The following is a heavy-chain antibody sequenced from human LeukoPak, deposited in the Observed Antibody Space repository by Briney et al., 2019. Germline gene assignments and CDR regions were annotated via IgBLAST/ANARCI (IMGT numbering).Heavy chain of an antibody. CDR3: ARSNWEGDAFDI. J-gene: IGHJ3*02. CDR1: GGSISSYY. Sequence: PSETLSLTCTVSGGSISSYYRSWIRQPPGKGLEWIGYIYYSGSTNYNPSLKSRVTISVDTSKNQFSLKLSSVTAADTAVYYCARSNWEGDAFDIWGQGTMVTVSS. CDR2: IYYSGST. V-gene: IGHV4-59*01. D-gene: IGHD7-27*01.